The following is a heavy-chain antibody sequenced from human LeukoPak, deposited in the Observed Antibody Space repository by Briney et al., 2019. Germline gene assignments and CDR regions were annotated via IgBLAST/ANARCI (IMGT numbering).Heavy chain of an antibody. CDR2: INYSGST. J-gene: IGHJ4*02. V-gene: IGHV4-59*01. CDR3: ARDPIHRDDYNAD. D-gene: IGHD5-24*01. Sequence: SETLSLTCTISGASISGFYWSWIRQPPGKGLEWIGSINYSGSTNYNPSLKSRVTISIDTSKNRMSLKLISVTAADTAVYYCARDPIHRDDYNADWGRGALVSVSS. CDR1: GASISGFY.